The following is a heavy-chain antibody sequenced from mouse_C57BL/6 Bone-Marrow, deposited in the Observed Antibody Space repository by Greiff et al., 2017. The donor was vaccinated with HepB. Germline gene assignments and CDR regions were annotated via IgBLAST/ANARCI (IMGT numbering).Heavy chain of an antibody. V-gene: IGHV10-1*01. Sequence: EVQLVESGGGLVQPKGSLKLSCAASGFSFNTYAMNWVRQAPGKGLECVARIRSKSNNYATYYADSVKDRFTISRDDSESMLYLQMNNLKTEDTAMYYCVSLYPKFAYWGQGTLVTVSA. CDR2: IRSKSNNYAT. J-gene: IGHJ3*01. D-gene: IGHD2-3*01. CDR1: GFSFNTYA. CDR3: VSLYPKFAY.